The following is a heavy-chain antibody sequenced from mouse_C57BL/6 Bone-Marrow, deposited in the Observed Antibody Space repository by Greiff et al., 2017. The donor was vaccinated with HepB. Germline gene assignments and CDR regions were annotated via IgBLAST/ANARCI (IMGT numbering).Heavy chain of an antibody. V-gene: IGHV5-9*01. CDR3: ARPGVYDGPYFDY. D-gene: IGHD2-3*01. CDR1: GFTFSSYT. Sequence: EVQRVESGGGLVKPGGSLKLSCAASGFTFSSYTMSWVRQTPEKRLEWVATISGGGGNTYYPDSVKGRFTISRDNAKNTLYLQMSSLRSEDTALYYCARPGVYDGPYFDYWGQGTTLTVSS. J-gene: IGHJ2*01. CDR2: ISGGGGNT.